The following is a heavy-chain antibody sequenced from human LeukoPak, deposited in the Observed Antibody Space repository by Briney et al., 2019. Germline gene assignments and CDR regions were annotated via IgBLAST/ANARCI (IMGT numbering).Heavy chain of an antibody. J-gene: IGHJ4*02. V-gene: IGHV4-61*08. Sequence: PSETLSLTCTVSGGSISSGGYYWSWIRQPPGKGLEWIGYIYYSGSTNYNPSLKSRVTISVDTSKNQFSLKLSSVTAADTAVYYCARSFQAAPDYWGQGTLVTVSS. D-gene: IGHD6-25*01. CDR2: IYYSGST. CDR3: ARSFQAAPDY. CDR1: GGSISSGGYY.